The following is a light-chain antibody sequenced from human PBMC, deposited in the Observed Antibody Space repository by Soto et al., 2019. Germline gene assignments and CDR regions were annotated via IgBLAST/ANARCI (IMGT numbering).Light chain of an antibody. V-gene: IGKV3-20*01. J-gene: IGKJ5*01. CDR1: QSVSSY. CDR3: QQYASSAIT. Sequence: EIVLTQSPATLSLSPGERATLYCRASQSVSSYLAWYQQKPGQAPRLLIYDSSNRATGIPARFSGSGSGTDFTLTINKLEPEDFAVYYCQQYASSAITFGQGTRLEIK. CDR2: DSS.